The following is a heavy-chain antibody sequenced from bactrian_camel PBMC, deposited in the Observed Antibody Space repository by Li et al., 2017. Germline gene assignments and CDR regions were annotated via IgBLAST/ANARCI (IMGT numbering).Heavy chain of an antibody. D-gene: IGHD1*01. Sequence: VQLVESGGGSVQAGGSLRLSCVTSGDTGSGYCMGWFRQAPGKEREGIASIYSGSDRYYVDSVKGRFAISQANAQNTVSLQMNSLKPEDSGMYYCAAGERIMVGLWLECPSKDSQYKYWGQGTQVTVS. J-gene: IGHJ4*01. CDR3: AAGERIMVGLWLECPSKDSQYKY. CDR2: IYSGSDR. CDR1: GDTGSGYC. V-gene: IGHV3S40*01.